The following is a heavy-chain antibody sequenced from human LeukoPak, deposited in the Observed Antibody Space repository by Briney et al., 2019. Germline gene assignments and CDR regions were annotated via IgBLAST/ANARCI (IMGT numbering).Heavy chain of an antibody. CDR2: IWYDGSNK. CDR1: GFTFSSYG. CDR3: ARIGTEHYYYGMDV. J-gene: IGHJ6*02. Sequence: GGSLRLSCAASGFTFSSYGMHWVRQAPGKGLEWVAVIWYDGSNKYYADSVKGRFTISRDNSKNTLYLQMNSLRAEDTAVYYCARIGTEHYYYGMDVWGQGTTVTVSS. D-gene: IGHD1/OR15-1a*01. V-gene: IGHV3-33*01.